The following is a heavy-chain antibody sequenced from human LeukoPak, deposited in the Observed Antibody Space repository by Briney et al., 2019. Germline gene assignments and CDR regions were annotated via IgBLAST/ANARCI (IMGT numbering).Heavy chain of an antibody. D-gene: IGHD3-10*01. V-gene: IGHV4-39*07. CDR1: GGSISSSSYY. CDR3: ARDYRLRRTMVRGVRYFXY. CDR2: IYYSGST. J-gene: IGHJ4*02. Sequence: PSETLSLTCTVSGGSISSSSYYWGWIRQPPGKGLEWIGSIYYSGSTYYNPSLKSRVTISVDTSKNQFSLKLSSVTAADTAVYYCARDYRLRRTMVRGVRYFXYXXXXTLVTVSX.